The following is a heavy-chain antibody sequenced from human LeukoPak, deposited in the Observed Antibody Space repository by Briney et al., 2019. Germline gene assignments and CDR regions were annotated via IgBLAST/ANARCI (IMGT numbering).Heavy chain of an antibody. Sequence: GGSLTHSRAGSGFTFSRYWISWVRQAPGKGLEWVANIKHDGSVKYYVDSVKGRFTISRDNAKNSLYLQMNSLRAEDTAVYFCARDESYSSDYWGQGTLVTVSS. CDR3: ARDESYSSDY. J-gene: IGHJ4*02. D-gene: IGHD6-13*01. CDR2: IKHDGSVK. CDR1: GFTFSRYW. V-gene: IGHV3-7*05.